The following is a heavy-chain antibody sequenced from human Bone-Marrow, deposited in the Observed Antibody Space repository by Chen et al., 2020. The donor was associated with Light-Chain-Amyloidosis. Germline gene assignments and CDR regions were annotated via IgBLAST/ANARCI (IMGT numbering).Heavy chain of an antibody. V-gene: IGHV3-33*01. CDR3: ARENYYDSSGYGY. CDR1: VFTFSSYG. CDR2: IWYDGNNK. J-gene: IGHJ4*02. D-gene: IGHD3-22*01. Sequence: QVQLVESGGGVVQPGRSLRLSCAASVFTFSSYGMHWVRQAPGKGLEWVEVIWYDGNNKYYADSVKGRFTISRDNSKNTLYLQMNSLRAEDTAVYYGARENYYDSSGYGYWGQGTLVTVSS.